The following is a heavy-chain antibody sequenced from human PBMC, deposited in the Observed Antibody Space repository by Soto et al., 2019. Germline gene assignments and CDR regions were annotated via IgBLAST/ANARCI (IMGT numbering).Heavy chain of an antibody. D-gene: IGHD5-18*01. J-gene: IGHJ6*02. CDR2: IWYDGSNK. Sequence: GGSLRLSCAASGFTFSSYGMHWVRQAPGKGLEWVAVIWYDGSNKYYADSVKGRFTISRDNSKNTLYLQMNSLRAEDTAVYYCARELRDTAMALYYYYGMDVWGQGTTVTVSS. CDR1: GFTFSSYG. V-gene: IGHV3-33*01. CDR3: ARELRDTAMALYYYYGMDV.